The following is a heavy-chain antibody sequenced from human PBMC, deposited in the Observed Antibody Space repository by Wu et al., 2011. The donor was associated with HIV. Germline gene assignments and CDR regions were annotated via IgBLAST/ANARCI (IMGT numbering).Heavy chain of an antibody. Sequence: QVQLVQSGAEVKEPGSSVKASCRASGGTFSDSALAWVRQAPGQGLVWMGGIIPKFGTTNYAQRFQGRISISTAESTNLAYMELRQLTSDDTAVYFCARVGRTSGNYGFDFYYYGLDVWGQGTTVIVSS. CDR2: IIPKFGTT. D-gene: IGHD5-24*01. J-gene: IGHJ6*02. CDR3: ARVGRTSGNYGFDFYYYGLDV. V-gene: IGHV1-69*05. CDR1: GGTFSDSA.